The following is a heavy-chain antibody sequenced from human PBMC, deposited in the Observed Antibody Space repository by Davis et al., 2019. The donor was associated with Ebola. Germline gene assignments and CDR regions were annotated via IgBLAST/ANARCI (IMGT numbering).Heavy chain of an antibody. CDR3: ATETGISGIMPTGYYGMDV. D-gene: IGHD1-20*01. CDR1: GYTFTNYY. Sequence: ASVKVSCKASGYTFTNYYMHWVRQAPGQGLEWMGMINPNDGRTIYAQKFQGRVTMTEDTATDTAYMELSSLRSEDTAVYYCATETGISGIMPTGYYGMDVWGKGTTVTVSS. J-gene: IGHJ6*04. CDR2: INPNDGRT. V-gene: IGHV1-46*01.